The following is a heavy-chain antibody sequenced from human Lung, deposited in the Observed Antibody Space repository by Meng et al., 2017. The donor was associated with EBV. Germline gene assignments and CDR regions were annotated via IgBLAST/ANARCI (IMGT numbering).Heavy chain of an antibody. D-gene: IGHD3-9*01. CDR1: GYTFTSYG. CDR3: ARVWNYDILTGYYTHYFDY. CDR2: ISTYNGNT. Sequence: VSRVPSGAWVKKPGASVNVSCKSSGYTFTSYGLSWVRQAPGQGLEWMGWISTYNGNTNYAQKLQGRVTMTTDTSTSTVYMEVRSLRSDDTAVYYCARVWNYDILTGYYTHYFDYWGQGTLVTVSS. J-gene: IGHJ4*02. V-gene: IGHV1-18*01.